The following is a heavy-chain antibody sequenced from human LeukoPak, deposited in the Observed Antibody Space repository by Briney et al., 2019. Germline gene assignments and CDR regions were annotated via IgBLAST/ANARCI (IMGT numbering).Heavy chain of an antibody. J-gene: IGHJ4*01. CDR3: AKGLVHDYRKHEAFGYFDY. V-gene: IGHV3-23*01. Sequence: PGGSLRLSCAASGFTFSSYAMSWVRQAPGKGLEWVSAISGSGGSTYYADSVKGRFTISRDNSKNTLYLQMNSLRAEDTAVYYCAKGLVHDYRKHEAFGYFDYWGQGTLVTVSS. CDR2: ISGSGGST. CDR1: GFTFSSYA. D-gene: IGHD4-11*01.